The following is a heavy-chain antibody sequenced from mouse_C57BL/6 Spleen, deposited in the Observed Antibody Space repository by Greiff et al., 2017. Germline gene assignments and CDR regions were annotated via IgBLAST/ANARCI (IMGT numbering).Heavy chain of an antibody. V-gene: IGHV3-6*01. CDR2: ISYDGSN. CDR3: ARDDGYYGWFAY. D-gene: IGHD2-3*01. Sequence: VQLKESGPGLVKPSQSLSLTCSVTGYSITSGYYWNWIRQFPGNKLEWMGYISYDGSNNYNPSLKNRISITRDTSKNQFFLKLNSVTTEDTATYYCARDDGYYGWFAYWGQGTLVTVSA. CDR1: GYSITSGYY. J-gene: IGHJ3*01.